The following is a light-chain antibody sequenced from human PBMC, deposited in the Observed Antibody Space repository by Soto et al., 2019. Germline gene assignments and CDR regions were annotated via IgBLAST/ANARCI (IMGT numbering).Light chain of an antibody. J-gene: IGKJ2*01. V-gene: IGKV1-5*03. CDR2: EAS. Sequence: DIQMTQSPSTLSASVGDRVTITCRASQSINNWLAWYQQKPGKAPKLLIYEASSLLSRVPSRFSGSGSGTEFTLTISSLQPDDFADYYCQQYDSDSSTFGHGTKLDI. CDR1: QSINNW. CDR3: QQYDSDSST.